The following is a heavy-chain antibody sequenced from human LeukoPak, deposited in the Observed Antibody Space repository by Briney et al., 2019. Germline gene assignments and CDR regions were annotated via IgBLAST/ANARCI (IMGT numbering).Heavy chain of an antibody. V-gene: IGHV3-30-3*01. CDR2: ISDGGSDK. D-gene: IGHD2-21*02. CDR3: ARGISSGIVVTAIAY. Sequence: PGGSLRLSCAASGFTFSSYWMSWVRQAPDKGLEWMAVISDGGSDKYYADSVRGRFTISRDNSENTLTLQMSSPRAEDTALYYCARGISSGIVVTAIAYWGQGTLVTVSS. CDR1: GFTFSSYW. J-gene: IGHJ4*02.